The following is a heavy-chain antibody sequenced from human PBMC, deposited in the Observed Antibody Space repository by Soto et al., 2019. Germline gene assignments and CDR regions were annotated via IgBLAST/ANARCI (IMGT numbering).Heavy chain of an antibody. V-gene: IGHV3-33*01. CDR2: IWYDGSNK. D-gene: IGHD2-15*01. CDR1: GFTFSSYG. Sequence: QVQLVESGGGVVQPGRSLRLSCAASGFTFSSYGMHWVRQAPGKGLEWVAVIWYDGSNKYYADSVKGRFTISRDNSKNTLYLQMNGLSAEYTAVYYCARDSRYCSVGSCYSENGDFDLWGRGTLVTVSS. CDR3: ARDSRYCSVGSCYSENGDFDL. J-gene: IGHJ2*01.